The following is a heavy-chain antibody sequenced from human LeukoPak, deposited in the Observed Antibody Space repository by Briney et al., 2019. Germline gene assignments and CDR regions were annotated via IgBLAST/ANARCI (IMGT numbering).Heavy chain of an antibody. V-gene: IGHV4-34*01. CDR2: INHSGST. Sequence: SETLSLTCAVYGGSFSGYHWSWIRQPPGEGLEWIGEINHSGSTNYNPSLKSRVTISVDTSKNQFSLKLSSVTAADTAVYYCARGDSAMVYYFDYWGQGTLVTVSS. D-gene: IGHD5-18*01. CDR1: GGSFSGYH. CDR3: ARGDSAMVYYFDY. J-gene: IGHJ4*02.